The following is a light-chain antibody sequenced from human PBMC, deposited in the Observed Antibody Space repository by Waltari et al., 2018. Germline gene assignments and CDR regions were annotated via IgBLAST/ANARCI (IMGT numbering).Light chain of an antibody. CDR3: QSYDTSLGVV. CDR1: WSNIGAGYD. J-gene: IGLJ2*01. V-gene: IGLV1-40*01. Sequence: QSVLTQPPSVSGAPGQRVTISCTGSWSNIGAGYDVHWYQQLPGKAPTLLVYGVNTRPPGVPDRFFGSKSGTSASLAIPALQPEDEADYYCQSYDTSLGVVFGGGTKLTVL. CDR2: GVN.